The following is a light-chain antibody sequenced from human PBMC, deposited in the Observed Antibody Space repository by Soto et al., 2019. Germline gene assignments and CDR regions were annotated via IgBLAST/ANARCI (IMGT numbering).Light chain of an antibody. Sequence: DIQMTQSPSSLSASVGDRVTITCRASQSIITYLNWYQQKPGKAPKLLISNASSLQSGVPSRFSGSGSERDFTLSITSLQPDDYATYYCQQSYSSPRTFXQGTKADIK. V-gene: IGKV1-39*01. CDR3: QQSYSSPRT. CDR2: NAS. J-gene: IGKJ2*01. CDR1: QSIITY.